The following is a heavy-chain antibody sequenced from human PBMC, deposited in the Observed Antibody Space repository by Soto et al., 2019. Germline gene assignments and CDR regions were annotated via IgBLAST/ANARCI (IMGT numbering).Heavy chain of an antibody. CDR2: INAGNGNT. D-gene: IGHD7-27*01. CDR1: GYTFTSYA. V-gene: IGHV1-3*01. Sequence: ASVKVSCKASGYTFTSYAMHWVRQAPGQRLEWMGWINAGNGNTKYSQKFQGRVTITRDTSASTAYMELSSLRSEDTAAYYCARDTGDGTFDFWGQGTLVTVSS. J-gene: IGHJ4*02. CDR3: ARDTGDGTFDF.